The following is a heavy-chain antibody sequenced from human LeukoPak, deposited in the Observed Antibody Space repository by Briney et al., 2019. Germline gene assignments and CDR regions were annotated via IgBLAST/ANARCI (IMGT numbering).Heavy chain of an antibody. CDR2: IRYDGSNK. CDR3: AKEYSSGWYSCDY. D-gene: IGHD6-19*01. CDR1: GFTFSSYG. J-gene: IGHJ4*02. V-gene: IGHV3-30*02. Sequence: GGSLGLSCAASGFTFSSYGMHWVRQAPGKGLERVAFIRYDGSNKYYADSVKGRFTISRDNSKNTLYLQMNSLRAEDTAVYYCAKEYSSGWYSCDYWGQGTLVTVSS.